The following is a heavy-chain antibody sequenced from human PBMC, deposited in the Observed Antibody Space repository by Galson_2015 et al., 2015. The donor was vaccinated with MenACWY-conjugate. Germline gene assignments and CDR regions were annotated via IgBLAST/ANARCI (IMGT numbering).Heavy chain of an antibody. Sequence: SETLSLTCTVSGGSISSSDFYWDWIRQSPGKGLEWIGSIFYSGISNYNPSLKSQVSISVDTSKNEFSLRLSAVTAADTAEYYCARATWSYFDNGGYPNWFDTWGRGTLVIVSS. D-gene: IGHD3-22*01. J-gene: IGHJ5*02. CDR1: GGSISSSDFY. V-gene: IGHV4-39*07. CDR2: IFYSGIS. CDR3: ARATWSYFDNGGYPNWFDT.